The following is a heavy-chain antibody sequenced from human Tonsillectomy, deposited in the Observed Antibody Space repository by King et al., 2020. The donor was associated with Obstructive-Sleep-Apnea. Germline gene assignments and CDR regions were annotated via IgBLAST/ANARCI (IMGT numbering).Heavy chain of an antibody. Sequence: VQLVESGAEVKKPGASVKVSCKASGYTFTGYYMHWVRQAPGQGLEWIGWINPNSGGTNYAQKFQGWVTMTRDTSISTAYMGLSRLRSDDTAVYYCAREGDTGDYRFDYWGQGTLVTVSS. V-gene: IGHV1-2*04. CDR2: INPNSGGT. D-gene: IGHD3-16*01. CDR3: AREGDTGDYRFDY. J-gene: IGHJ4*02. CDR1: GYTFTGYY.